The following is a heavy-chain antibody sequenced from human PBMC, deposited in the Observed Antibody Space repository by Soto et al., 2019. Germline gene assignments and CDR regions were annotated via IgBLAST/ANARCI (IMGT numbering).Heavy chain of an antibody. D-gene: IGHD3-22*01. CDR1: GFTFSDYY. V-gene: IGHV3-11*01. CDR2: ISSSGNTI. CDR3: AKMSSENYYDPVFS. J-gene: IGHJ4*02. Sequence: QVQLVESGGGLVKTSGPLRLACAASGFTFSDYYMSWVRQAPGKGLEWVSYISSSGNTIYYADSVKGRFTISRDNAKNSVYLQMNSLRAEDTALYFCAKMSSENYYDPVFSWGQGTLVTVSS.